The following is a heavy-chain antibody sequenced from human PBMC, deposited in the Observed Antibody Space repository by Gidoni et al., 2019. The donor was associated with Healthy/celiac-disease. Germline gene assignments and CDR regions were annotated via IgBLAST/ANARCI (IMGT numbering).Heavy chain of an antibody. CDR1: GFPFRSYG. D-gene: IGHD5-12*01. CDR3: AKDPHLLGYSGYDYDY. J-gene: IGHJ4*02. CDR2: ISYDGSNK. V-gene: IGHV3-30*18. Sequence: QVQLVESGGGVVQPGRSLRLSCAASGFPFRSYGMHWVRQAPGKGLEWVAVISYDGSNKYYADSVKGRFTISRDNSKNTLYLQMNSLRAEDTAVYYCAKDPHLLGYSGYDYDYWGQGTLVTVSS.